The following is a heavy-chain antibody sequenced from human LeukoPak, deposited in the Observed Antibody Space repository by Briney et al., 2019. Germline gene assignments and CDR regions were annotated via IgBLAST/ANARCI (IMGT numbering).Heavy chain of an antibody. D-gene: IGHD6-19*01. J-gene: IGHJ4*02. Sequence: SLRPSCAASALTFGNYAMNWVRQAHRNGLEWVSGSGSGGSTYYTHPVTGRFTISRDNSTNTLYLQMSSLRARGTAVYFCAQDLLRSSMAGIQWDWGEGNLVTVSS. CDR1: ALTFGNYA. CDR3: AQDLLRSSMAGIQWD. CDR2: SGSGGST. V-gene: IGHV3-23*01.